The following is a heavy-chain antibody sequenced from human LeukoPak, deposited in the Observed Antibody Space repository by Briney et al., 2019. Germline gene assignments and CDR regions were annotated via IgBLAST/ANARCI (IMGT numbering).Heavy chain of an antibody. D-gene: IGHD6-13*01. V-gene: IGHV1-46*01. J-gene: IGHJ4*02. CDR1: GYTFTSYY. CDR3: ARERFTGSSWQLYYFDY. CDR2: INPSGGST. Sequence: ASVKVSCKASGYTFTSYYMHWVRQAPGQGLEWMGIINPSGGSTSYAQKFQGRVTMTSDTSTSTVYMELSSLRSEDTAGYYCARERFTGSSWQLYYFDYWGQGTLVTVSS.